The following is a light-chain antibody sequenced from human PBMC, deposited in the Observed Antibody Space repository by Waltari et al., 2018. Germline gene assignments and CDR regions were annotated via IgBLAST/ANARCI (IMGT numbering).Light chain of an antibody. V-gene: IGKV1-12*01. CDR3: QQGYNPPYT. Sequence: DIQMTQSPSYLSASVGDKVTITCRASQALNNWLAWYQQKPGKAPKLLIYAASHLQDGVPSRFSGSGSGTDYSLTINSLQPEDFASYYCQQGYNPPYTFGRGTRVEFK. CDR2: AAS. J-gene: IGKJ2*01. CDR1: QALNNW.